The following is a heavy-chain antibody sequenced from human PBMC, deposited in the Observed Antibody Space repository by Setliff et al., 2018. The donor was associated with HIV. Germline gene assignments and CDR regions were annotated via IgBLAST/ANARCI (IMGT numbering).Heavy chain of an antibody. Sequence: ASVKVSCKAFEYTFIDYFIHWVRQAPGQGLEWMGWISPYNGDTKILQKFRGRVTMTRDTSINTAYLEFSGLRSDDTAVYYCARRRRSSDDSFDFWGQGTLVAVSS. J-gene: IGHJ3*01. V-gene: IGHV1-2*02. CDR3: ARRRRSSDDSFDF. D-gene: IGHD1-26*01. CDR2: ISPYNGDT. CDR1: EYTFIDYF.